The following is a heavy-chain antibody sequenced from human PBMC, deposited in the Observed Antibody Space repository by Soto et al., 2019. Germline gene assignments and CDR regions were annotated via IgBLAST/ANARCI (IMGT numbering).Heavy chain of an antibody. CDR2: INHSGST. D-gene: IGHD6-13*01. J-gene: IGHJ5*02. CDR1: GGSFSGYY. Sequence: SETLSLTCAVYGGSFSGYYWSWIRQPPGKGLEWIGEINHSGSTNYNPSLKSRVTISVDTSKNQFSLKLSSVTAADTAVYYCARRWYSSSWYPWGQGTLVTVYS. CDR3: ARRWYSSSWYP. V-gene: IGHV4-34*01.